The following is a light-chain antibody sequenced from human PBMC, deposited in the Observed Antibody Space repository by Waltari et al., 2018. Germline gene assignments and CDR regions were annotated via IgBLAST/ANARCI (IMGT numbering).Light chain of an antibody. V-gene: IGLV3-21*03. Sequence: SYVLTQPPSASVAPGKTARITCGGDNVGSKSVHWYQQKPGQAPLLVDYDDSARPSGIPDRYSASNAGNTATLTISRVENGDEADYYCQVWDTTSDRVVFGGGTKLTVL. CDR3: QVWDTTSDRVV. J-gene: IGLJ2*01. CDR2: DDS. CDR1: NVGSKS.